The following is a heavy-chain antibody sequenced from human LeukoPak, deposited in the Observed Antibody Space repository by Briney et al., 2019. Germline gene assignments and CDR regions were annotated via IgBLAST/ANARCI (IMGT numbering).Heavy chain of an antibody. J-gene: IGHJ4*02. CDR3: ARSSGTIQLWRD. Sequence: SETLSLTCAVSGGSISSGGYSWSWIRQPPGKGLEWIGYIYHSGSTYYNPSLKSRVTISVDRSKNQFSLKLSSVTAADTAVYYCARSSGTIQLWRDWGQGTLVTVSS. V-gene: IGHV4-30-2*01. D-gene: IGHD5-18*01. CDR2: IYHSGST. CDR1: GGSISSGGYS.